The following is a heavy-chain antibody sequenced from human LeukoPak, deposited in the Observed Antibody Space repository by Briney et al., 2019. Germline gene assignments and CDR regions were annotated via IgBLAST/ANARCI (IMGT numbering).Heavy chain of an antibody. Sequence: PGRSLRLSCAASGFTFSSYGMHWVRQAPGKGLEWVAVIWYDGSNKYYADSVKGRFTISRDNSKNTLYLQMNSLRAEDTAVYYCAKAGYSSSWYRFDYWGQGPWSPSPQ. V-gene: IGHV3-33*06. CDR3: AKAGYSSSWYRFDY. J-gene: IGHJ4*02. D-gene: IGHD6-13*01. CDR2: IWYDGSNK. CDR1: GFTFSSYG.